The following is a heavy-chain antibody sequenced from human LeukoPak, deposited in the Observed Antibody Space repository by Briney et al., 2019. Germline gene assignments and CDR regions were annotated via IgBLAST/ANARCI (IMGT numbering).Heavy chain of an antibody. CDR2: IYYSGST. V-gene: IGHV4-59*01. D-gene: IGHD3-10*01. J-gene: IGHJ4*02. CDR3: ARGSGYYGSGSYRGRYFDY. Sequence: PSETLSLTCTVSGGSISSYYWSWIRQPPGKGLEWIGYIYYSGSTNYNPSLKSRVTISVDTSKNQFSLKLSSVTAADTAVYYCARGSGYYGSGSYRGRYFDYWGQGTLVTVSS. CDR1: GGSISSYY.